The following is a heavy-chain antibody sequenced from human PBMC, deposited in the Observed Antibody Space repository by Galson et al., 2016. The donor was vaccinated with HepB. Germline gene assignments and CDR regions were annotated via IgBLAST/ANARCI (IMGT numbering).Heavy chain of an antibody. Sequence: SETLSLTCTVSGGSISTSSYYGGWIRQPPGKGLEWIVSVSYSGRTYYNPSLKSRVTTSVDTSKNQFSLKLRSVTAADTAVYYCARIFPYTNYVGSFDYWGQGALVTVSS. CDR1: GGSISTSSYY. D-gene: IGHD4-11*01. V-gene: IGHV4-39*01. CDR3: ARIFPYTNYVGSFDY. CDR2: VSYSGRT. J-gene: IGHJ4*02.